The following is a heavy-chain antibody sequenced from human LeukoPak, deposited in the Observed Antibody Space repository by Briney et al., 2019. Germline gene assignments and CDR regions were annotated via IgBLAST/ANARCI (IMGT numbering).Heavy chain of an antibody. CDR3: ARSVNIVVEYYFDY. CDR1: GGSISSTNWY. CDR2: ISYSGST. Sequence: SGTLSLTCGVSGGSISSTNWYSWVRQPPGKGLEWIGSISYSGSTYYNPSLKSRVTISVGTSKNQFSLKLNSVTAADTAVYYCARSVNIVVEYYFDYWGQGTLVTVSS. D-gene: IGHD2-15*01. J-gene: IGHJ4*02. V-gene: IGHV4-4*02.